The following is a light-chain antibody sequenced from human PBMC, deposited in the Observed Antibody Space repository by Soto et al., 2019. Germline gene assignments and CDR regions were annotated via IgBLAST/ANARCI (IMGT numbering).Light chain of an antibody. CDR1: SSDIGTYNY. J-gene: IGLJ3*02. CDR2: EVS. CDR3: SSYTPSSTLRV. Sequence: QSALTQPASVSGSPGQSITISCTGTSSDIGTYNYVSWYQQHPGKAPKLMIYEVSNRPSGVSDRFSGSKSGNAASLTISGLQAEDEADYYCSSYTPSSTLRVFGGGTKLPVL. V-gene: IGLV2-14*03.